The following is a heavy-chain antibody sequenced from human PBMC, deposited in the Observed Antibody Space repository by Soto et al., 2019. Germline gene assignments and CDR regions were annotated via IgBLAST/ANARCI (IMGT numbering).Heavy chain of an antibody. D-gene: IGHD2-21*02. CDR2: ISGSNNNI. Sequence: EVQLLETGGGSVHVGGSLRLSCAVSGFNLRNYAMNWVRQVPGKGLEWISKISGSNNNIYYADSVQGRFTISRDNAINVLFLQMNSLRAEDTATYHCATEELCGADCYFFTHWGQGTLVTVSS. CDR1: GFNLRNYA. V-gene: IGHV3-48*03. CDR3: ATEELCGADCYFFTH. J-gene: IGHJ4*02.